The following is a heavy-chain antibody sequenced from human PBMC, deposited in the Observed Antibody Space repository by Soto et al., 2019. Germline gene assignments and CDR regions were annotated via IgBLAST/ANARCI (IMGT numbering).Heavy chain of an antibody. CDR2: ISGSGGST. Sequence: EVQLLESGGGLVQPGGSLRLSCAASGFTFSSYAMSWVRQAPGKGLEWVSAISGSGGSTYYADSVKGRFTISRDNSKNTLYLQMNGLRAEDTAVYYCAKNQGGGGRGRTDYWGQGTLVTVSS. CDR3: AKNQGGGGRGRTDY. J-gene: IGHJ4*02. CDR1: GFTFSSYA. D-gene: IGHD2-15*01. V-gene: IGHV3-23*01.